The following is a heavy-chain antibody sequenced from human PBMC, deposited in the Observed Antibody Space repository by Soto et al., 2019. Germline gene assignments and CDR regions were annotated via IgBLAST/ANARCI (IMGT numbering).Heavy chain of an antibody. CDR3: ARMFGPRGTTSYDGMDV. D-gene: IGHD1-1*01. J-gene: IGHJ6*02. Sequence: EVQLLEFGGALVQPGGSLRLSCAASGFTFGSYAMSWVRQAPGKGLEWVSDISGGGTITYHADSVKGGFAISRDSPKNTLYLQMNSLRGEDTAVYYCARMFGPRGTTSYDGMDVWGQGTTVTVSS. CDR2: ISGGGTIT. V-gene: IGHV3-23*01. CDR1: GFTFGSYA.